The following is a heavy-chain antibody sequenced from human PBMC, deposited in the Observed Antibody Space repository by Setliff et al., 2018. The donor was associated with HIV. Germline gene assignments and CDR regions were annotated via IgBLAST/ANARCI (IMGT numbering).Heavy chain of an antibody. Sequence: GGSLRLSCAASGFTFGSYWMSWVRQAPGKGLEWVANLKQDGSEKYYVDSVKGRFTIARDNAKNSLYLQMSSLRAEDTAVYYCARDANVLWFGDPTYMDVWGKGTRVTVSS. J-gene: IGHJ6*03. CDR2: LKQDGSEK. CDR3: ARDANVLWFGDPTYMDV. D-gene: IGHD3-10*01. V-gene: IGHV3-7*01. CDR1: GFTFGSYW.